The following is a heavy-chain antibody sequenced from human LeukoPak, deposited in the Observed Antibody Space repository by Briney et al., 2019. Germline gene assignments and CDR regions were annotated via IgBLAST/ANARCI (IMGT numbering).Heavy chain of an antibody. CDR2: INAGNGNT. Sequence: ASVNVSCKASGYTFTTYAMHWVRQAPGQRLECMGWINAGNGNTKYSQKFQDRVTITRDTSASTAYMELSSLRSEDTAVYYCARTTAMVTIFDYWGQGTLVTVSS. J-gene: IGHJ4*02. CDR3: ARTTAMVTIFDY. D-gene: IGHD5-18*01. CDR1: GYTFTTYA. V-gene: IGHV1-3*01.